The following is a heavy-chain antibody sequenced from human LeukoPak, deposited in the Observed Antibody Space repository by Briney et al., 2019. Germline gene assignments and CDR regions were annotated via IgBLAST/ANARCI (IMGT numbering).Heavy chain of an antibody. CDR2: IYYSGST. D-gene: IGHD4-17*01. J-gene: IGHJ4*02. CDR1: GGSISSYY. V-gene: IGHV4-59*01. CDR3: ARWGSGYGDPEN. Sequence: SETLSLTCTVSGGSISSYYWSWIRQPPGKGLEWIGYIYYSGSTNYNPSLKSRATISVDTSKNQFSLKLSSVTAADTAVYYCARWGSGYGDPENWGQGTLVTVSS.